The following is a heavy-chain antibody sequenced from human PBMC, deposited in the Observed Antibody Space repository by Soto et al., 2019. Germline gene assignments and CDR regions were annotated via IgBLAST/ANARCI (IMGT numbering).Heavy chain of an antibody. CDR3: ARKSSLAARGLFRYNYYGMDV. CDR2: INHSGSS. J-gene: IGHJ6*02. D-gene: IGHD6-6*01. Sequence: SETLSLTCAVYGGSFSGYSWSWFRQPPGKGLEWIGEINHSGSSNHNPSLKSRVTISVDTSKNQFSLKLSSVTAADTAVYYCARKSSLAARGLFRYNYYGMDVWGQGTTVTVYS. V-gene: IGHV4-34*01. CDR1: GGSFSGYS.